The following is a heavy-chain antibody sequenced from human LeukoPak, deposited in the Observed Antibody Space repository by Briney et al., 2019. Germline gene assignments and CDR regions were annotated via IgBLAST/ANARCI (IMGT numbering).Heavy chain of an antibody. CDR3: AKEMVQLWLRRYYYYYMDV. V-gene: IGHV3-30*02. D-gene: IGHD5-18*01. CDR2: IRYDGSNK. Sequence: SGGSLRLSCAASGFTFSSYGMHWVRQAPGKGLEWVAFIRYDGSNKYYADSVKGRFIISRDNSKNTLYLQMNSLRAEDTAVYYCAKEMVQLWLRRYYYYYMDVWGKGTTVTVSS. CDR1: GFTFSSYG. J-gene: IGHJ6*03.